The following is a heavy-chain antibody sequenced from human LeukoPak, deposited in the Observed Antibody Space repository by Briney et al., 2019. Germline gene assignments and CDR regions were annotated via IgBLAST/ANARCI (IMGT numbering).Heavy chain of an antibody. CDR3: ARDLYGGNRGINWFGP. J-gene: IGHJ5*02. CDR2: INTNTGNP. CDR1: GYTFTSYA. V-gene: IGHV7-4-1*02. Sequence: ASVKVSCKASGYTFTSYAMNWVRQAPGQGLEWMGWINTNTGNPTYAQGFTGRFVFSLDTSVSTAYLQISSLKAEDTAVYYGARDLYGGNRGINWFGPWGQGTLVTVSS. D-gene: IGHD4-23*01.